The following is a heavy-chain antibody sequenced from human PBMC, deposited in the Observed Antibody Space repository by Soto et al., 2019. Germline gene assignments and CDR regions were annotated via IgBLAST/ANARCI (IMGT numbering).Heavy chain of an antibody. D-gene: IGHD1-1*01. CDR2: IYSSGYT. CDR3: ARRSDGLNYYFPS. CDR1: VGSITHLTYY. J-gene: IGHJ4*02. Sequence: SETLSVTCSFSVGSITHLTYYWRWVRQPPGKGLEWIGSIYSSGYTYYSPSLSSRVTISIDTSKNDFSLTLRSVTAADTGVYYCARRSDGLNYYFPSWGPGTMVTVSS. V-gene: IGHV4-39*02.